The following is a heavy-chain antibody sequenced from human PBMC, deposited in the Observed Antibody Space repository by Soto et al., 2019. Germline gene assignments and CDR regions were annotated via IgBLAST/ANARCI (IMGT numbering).Heavy chain of an antibody. CDR2: IWYDGSNI. V-gene: IGHV3-33*01. D-gene: IGHD6-19*01. Sequence: QVQLVESGGGVVQPGRSLGLSCAASGFTFSRYGMHWVRQAPGRGLEWVAVIWYDGSNIYYADSVKGRFTISRDNSKDTLDLQMNSLRAEDTAVYYCARDREQWLVGYYFDYWGQGTLVTVSS. CDR1: GFTFSRYG. CDR3: ARDREQWLVGYYFDY. J-gene: IGHJ4*02.